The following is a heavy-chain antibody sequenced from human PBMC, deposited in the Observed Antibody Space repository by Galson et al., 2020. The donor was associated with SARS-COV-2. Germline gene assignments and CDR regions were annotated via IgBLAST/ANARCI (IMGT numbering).Heavy chain of an antibody. CDR2: ISYAGSNK. CDR1: GFTFSSYA. V-gene: IGHV3-30-3*01. Sequence: GGSLRLSCAASGFTFSSYAMHWVRQAPGKGLEWVAVISYAGSNKYYADSVKGRFTISRDDSKNTLYLQMNSLRAEDTAVYYCARPYSGSYSGWFDPWGQGTLVTVSS. J-gene: IGHJ5*02. D-gene: IGHD1-26*01. CDR3: ARPYSGSYSGWFDP.